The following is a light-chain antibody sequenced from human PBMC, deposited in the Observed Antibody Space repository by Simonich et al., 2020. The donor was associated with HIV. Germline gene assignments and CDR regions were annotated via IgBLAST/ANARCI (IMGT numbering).Light chain of an antibody. CDR3: QQYYSTPLT. Sequence: IVMTQSPDSLAVSLGERATINCKSSQSVLYSSNNKNYLAWSQQKPGQPPNLLIYWASTRESGVPDRFSGSGAGTDFTLTISSLQAEDVAVYYCQQYYSTPLTFGGGTKVEIK. J-gene: IGKJ4*01. V-gene: IGKV4-1*01. CDR2: WAS. CDR1: QSVLYSSNNKNY.